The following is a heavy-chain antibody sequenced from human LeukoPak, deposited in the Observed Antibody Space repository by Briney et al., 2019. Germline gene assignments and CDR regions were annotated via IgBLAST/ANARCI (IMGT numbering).Heavy chain of an antibody. CDR3: ARWASKGGMDV. V-gene: IGHV3-20*04. CDR1: GFTFDDYG. CDR2: INWNGGST. Sequence: RGSLRLSCAASGFTFDDYGMSWVRQVSGRGLEWVSGINWNGGSTGYADSVKGRFTISRDNAKNSLYLQMNSLRAEDTALYYCARWASKGGMDVWGKGTTVTVYS. J-gene: IGHJ6*04. D-gene: IGHD3-16*01.